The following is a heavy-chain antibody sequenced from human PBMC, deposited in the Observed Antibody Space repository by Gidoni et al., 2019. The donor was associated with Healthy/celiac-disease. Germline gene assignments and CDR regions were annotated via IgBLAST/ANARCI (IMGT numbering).Heavy chain of an antibody. J-gene: IGHJ4*02. CDR3: ARVGYVDYGDYFDY. Sequence: EVQLVESGGGFVQPGGSLRPSCAASGFTFSTYWMQWVRQAPGKGLVWVSRIKSDGSSTSYADSVKGRFTISRDNAKNTLYLQMNSLRAEDTAVYYCARVGYVDYGDYFDYWGQGTLVTVSS. CDR2: IKSDGSST. D-gene: IGHD4-17*01. V-gene: IGHV3-74*01. CDR1: GFTFSTYW.